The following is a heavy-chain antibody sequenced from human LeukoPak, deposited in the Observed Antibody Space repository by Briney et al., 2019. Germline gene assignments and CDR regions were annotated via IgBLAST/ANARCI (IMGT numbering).Heavy chain of an antibody. Sequence: SETLSLTCTVSGGSISSSSYYWGWIRQPPGKGLEWIGSIYYSGSTYYNPSLKSRVTISVDTSKNQFSLKLSSVTAADTAVYYCARDDRRTTYAFDIWGQGTMVTVSS. V-gene: IGHV4-39*07. J-gene: IGHJ3*02. CDR2: IYYSGST. CDR3: ARDDRRTTYAFDI. CDR1: GGSISSSSYY. D-gene: IGHD1-1*01.